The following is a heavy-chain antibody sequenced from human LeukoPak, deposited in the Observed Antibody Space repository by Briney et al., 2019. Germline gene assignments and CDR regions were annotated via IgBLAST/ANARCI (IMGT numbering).Heavy chain of an antibody. CDR1: GGTFSSYA. CDR3: ARLSSGYLYYYGMDV. J-gene: IGHJ6*02. D-gene: IGHD3-22*01. Sequence: SVKVSCKASGGTFSSYANSWVRQAPGQGLEWMGGIIPIFGTANYAQKFQGRVTITADESTSTAYMELSSLRSEDTAVYYCARLSSGYLYYYGMDVWGQGTTVTVSS. V-gene: IGHV1-69*01. CDR2: IIPIFGTA.